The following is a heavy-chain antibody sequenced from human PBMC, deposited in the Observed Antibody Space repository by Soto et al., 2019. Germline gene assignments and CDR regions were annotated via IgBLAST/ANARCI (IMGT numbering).Heavy chain of an antibody. CDR1: GFTFSSHT. J-gene: IGHJ5*02. CDR2: IGYSGGHI. Sequence: GESLKISCAASGFTFSSHTMAWVRLAPGRGLEWVSSIGYSGGHIFYADSVKGRFTISRDNAKNSVYLHMHSLRAEDTAVYYCARILGAYSNYFDPWGQGTLVTVSS. V-gene: IGHV3-21*06. CDR3: ARILGAYSNYFDP. D-gene: IGHD1-26*01.